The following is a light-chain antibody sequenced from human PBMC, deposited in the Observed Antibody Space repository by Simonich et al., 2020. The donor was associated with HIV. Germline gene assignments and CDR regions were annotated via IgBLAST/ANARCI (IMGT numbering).Light chain of an antibody. CDR3: QQYYGTPLS. CDR1: QSVLYSSNNKNY. Sequence: DIVMTQSPDSLAVSLGERATINCKSSQSVLYSSNNKNYLAWYQQKPGQPPKLLIYWAATREAGVPDRFSASGSGTDFTLTISSLQAEDVAIYYCQQYYGTPLSFGGGTKVEVK. V-gene: IGKV4-1*01. J-gene: IGKJ4*01. CDR2: WAA.